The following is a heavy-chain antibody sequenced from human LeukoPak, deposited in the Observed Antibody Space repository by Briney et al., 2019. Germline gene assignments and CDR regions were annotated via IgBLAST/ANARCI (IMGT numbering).Heavy chain of an antibody. V-gene: IGHV1-8*03. CDR2: MNPNSGNT. CDR3: ARGQDWFDP. Sequence: GASVKVSCKASGYTFTSYYMHWVRQATGQGLEWMGWMNPNSGNTGYAQKFQGRVTITRNTSISTAYMELSSLRSEDTAVYYCARGQDWFDPWGQGTLVTVSS. J-gene: IGHJ5*02. CDR1: GYTFTSYY.